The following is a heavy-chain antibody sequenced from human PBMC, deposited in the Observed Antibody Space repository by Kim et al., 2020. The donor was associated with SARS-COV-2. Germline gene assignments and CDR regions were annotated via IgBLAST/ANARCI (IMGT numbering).Heavy chain of an antibody. V-gene: IGHV3-15*01. D-gene: IGHD5-12*01. Sequence: GGSLRLSCAASGFTFSNAWMSWVRQAPGKGLEWVGRIKSKTAGWTTEYAAPMEVRFTISRDDSKNTLYLHLNSLETEDTAVYYCTTDGHSGYDWAGYWGQGTLVTVSS. CDR3: TTDGHSGYDWAGY. J-gene: IGHJ4*02. CDR2: IKSKTAGWTT. CDR1: GFTFSNAW.